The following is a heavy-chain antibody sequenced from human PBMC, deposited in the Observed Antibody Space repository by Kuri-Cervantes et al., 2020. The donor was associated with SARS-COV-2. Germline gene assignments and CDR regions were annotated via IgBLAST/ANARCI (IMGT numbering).Heavy chain of an antibody. CDR2: IYYSGNT. Sequence: GSLRLSCGVSGGSISNIYNHWAWIRQPPGKGLEWIGSIYYSGNTYYNPSLKSRVTISVDTSKNQFSLKLTSVTAADTGFYYCARLGVDGRHYYYIDGWGKGTMVTVSS. CDR1: GGSISNIYNH. J-gene: IGHJ6*03. D-gene: IGHD1-26*01. CDR3: ARLGVDGRHYYYIDG. V-gene: IGHV4-39*01.